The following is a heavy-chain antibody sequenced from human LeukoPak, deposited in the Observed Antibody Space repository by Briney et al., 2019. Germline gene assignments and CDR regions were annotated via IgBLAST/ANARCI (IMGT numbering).Heavy chain of an antibody. J-gene: IGHJ4*01. V-gene: IGHV4-59*01. CDR2: IYHTGNT. CDR1: GGSISRYY. Sequence: PSETLSRTCTVSGGSISRYYWSWIRQPPGNGLEWIGYIYHTGNTNYNPSLKSRVIISVDTSKNQFSLKLSSVTAADTAVYYCAALLWFGDFRFDFWGHGTLVTVSS. CDR3: AALLWFGDFRFDF. D-gene: IGHD3-10*01.